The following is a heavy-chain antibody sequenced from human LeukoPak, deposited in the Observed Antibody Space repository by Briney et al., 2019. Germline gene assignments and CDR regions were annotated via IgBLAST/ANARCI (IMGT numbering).Heavy chain of an antibody. CDR3: ARGPGSYCSGGSCYSPYY. CDR2: IYYSGST. V-gene: IGHV4-61*01. D-gene: IGHD2-15*01. J-gene: IGHJ4*02. Sequence: SETLSLICTVSGGSVSSGSCYWSWIRQPPGKGLEWIGYIYYSGSTNYNPSLKSRVTISVDTSKNQFSLKLSSVTAADTAVYYCARGPGSYCSGGSCYSPYYWGQGTLVTVSS. CDR1: GGSVSSGSCY.